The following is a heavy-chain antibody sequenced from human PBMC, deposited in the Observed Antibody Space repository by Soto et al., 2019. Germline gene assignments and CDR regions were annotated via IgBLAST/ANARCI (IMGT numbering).Heavy chain of an antibody. CDR3: TKGAYRTVQRLLDWVCCH. V-gene: IGHV5-51*01. CDR2: IYPEDSET. Sequence: PGESLKISCKGSGYSFTNYWIGWVRQMPGKDLEWIGIIYPEDSETRYSPSFQGLVTISVDKSISTAYLQWNSLQASDTATYYCTKGAYRTVQRLLDWVCCHWGQGTPVTVSS. J-gene: IGHJ4*02. CDR1: GYSFTNYW. D-gene: IGHD3-9*01.